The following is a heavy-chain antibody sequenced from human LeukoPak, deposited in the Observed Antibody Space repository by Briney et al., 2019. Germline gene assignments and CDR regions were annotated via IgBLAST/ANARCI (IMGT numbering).Heavy chain of an antibody. Sequence: GGSLRLSCAASGFTFSSYAMSWVGQAPGKGVEWVSAISGSGGSTYYADSLKGRFTISRDNSKNTLYLQMNSLRAEDTAVYYCAKMVRIVVVITTFDYWGQGTLVTVSS. D-gene: IGHD3-22*01. CDR3: AKMVRIVVVITTFDY. J-gene: IGHJ4*02. V-gene: IGHV3-23*01. CDR1: GFTFSSYA. CDR2: ISGSGGST.